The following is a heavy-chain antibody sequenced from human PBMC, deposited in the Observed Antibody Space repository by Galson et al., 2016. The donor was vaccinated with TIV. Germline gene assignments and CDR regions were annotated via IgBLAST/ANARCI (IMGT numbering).Heavy chain of an antibody. CDR3: ARGNDPGATYSLDY. J-gene: IGHJ4*02. Sequence: SLKLSCAASGFTFSRHWMSWVRQAPGKGLEWVANKKQDGDYKYYVDSVKGRFTISRDNAKNSLYLQMNSLRAEDTAVYYCARGNDPGATYSLDYWGQGTLVTVSS. V-gene: IGHV3-7*01. CDR2: KKQDGDYK. D-gene: IGHD1-1*01. CDR1: GFTFSRHW.